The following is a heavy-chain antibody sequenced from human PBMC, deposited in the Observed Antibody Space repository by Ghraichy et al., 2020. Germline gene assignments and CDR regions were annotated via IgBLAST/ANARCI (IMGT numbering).Heavy chain of an antibody. CDR1: GGSISSSSYY. V-gene: IGHV4-39*07. CDR2: IYYSGST. CDR3: ARQVRGSSWAVAGYYYFDY. J-gene: IGHJ4*02. Sequence: SQTLSLTCTVSGGSISSSSYYWGWIRQPPGKGLEWIGSIYYSGSTYYNPSLKSRVTISVDTSKNQFSLKLSSVTAADTAVYYCARQVRGSSWAVAGYYYFDYWGQGTLVTVSS. D-gene: IGHD6-19*01.